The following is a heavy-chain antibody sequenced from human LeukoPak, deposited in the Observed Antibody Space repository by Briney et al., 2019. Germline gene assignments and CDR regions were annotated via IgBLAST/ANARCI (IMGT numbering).Heavy chain of an antibody. CDR2: ISGNDDRT. J-gene: IGHJ6*03. Sequence: GGTLRLSCAACGFNFSSYGMSWVRQAPGKGLEWVSGISGNDDRTYYADSVKGRFTISRDNSKNTLYLQMNSLRAEDTAVYYCAKKGGPLYYYYYMDVWGKGTTVTVSS. D-gene: IGHD3-16*01. CDR1: GFNFSSYG. CDR3: AKKGGPLYYYYYMDV. V-gene: IGHV3-23*01.